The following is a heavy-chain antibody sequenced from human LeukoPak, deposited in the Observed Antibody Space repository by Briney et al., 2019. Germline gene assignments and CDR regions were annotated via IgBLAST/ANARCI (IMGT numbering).Heavy chain of an antibody. D-gene: IGHD4-11*01. CDR2: ISGGNNAI. CDR3: ATETEYSNYDAFDI. V-gene: IGHV3-48*03. CDR1: GFTFTKYE. J-gene: IGHJ3*02. Sequence: PGGSLRLSCAASGFTFTKYEMNWVRQAPGKGLEWISYISGGNNAIYYADSVKGRFTISRDNGENSLYLHMSSLRADDTAIYYCATETEYSNYDAFDIWGQGTMVTVSS.